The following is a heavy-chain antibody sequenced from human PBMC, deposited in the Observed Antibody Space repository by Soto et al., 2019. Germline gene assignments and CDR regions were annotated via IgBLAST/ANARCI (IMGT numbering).Heavy chain of an antibody. J-gene: IGHJ3*02. D-gene: IGHD3-10*01. V-gene: IGHV3-23*01. CDR2: ISGSGGST. CDR3: AKDQRRILWFGEENAFDI. Sequence: GGSLRLSCAASGFTFSSYAMSWVRQAPGKGLEWVSAISGSGGSTYYADSVKGRFTISRDNSKNTLYLQMNSLRAEDTAVYYCAKDQRRILWFGEENAFDIWGQGTMVTVS. CDR1: GFTFSSYA.